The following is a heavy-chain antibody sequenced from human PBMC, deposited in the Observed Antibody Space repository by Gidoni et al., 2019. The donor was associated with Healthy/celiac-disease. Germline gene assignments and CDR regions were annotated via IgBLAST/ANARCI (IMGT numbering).Heavy chain of an antibody. J-gene: IGHJ3*02. Sequence: QWQLVESGGGVGQPGSSRRLSCAASDFSFSRDGRHWVRQAPCKGLEWVSVIWYDRSNKYYADSVKGRFTIARDNSKNPLYLQMNSLRAEDTALYYCARDLMGTVTSSAFDIWGQGTMVTVSS. D-gene: IGHD4-17*01. CDR1: DFSFSRDG. CDR2: IWYDRSNK. CDR3: ARDLMGTVTSSAFDI. V-gene: IGHV3-33*01.